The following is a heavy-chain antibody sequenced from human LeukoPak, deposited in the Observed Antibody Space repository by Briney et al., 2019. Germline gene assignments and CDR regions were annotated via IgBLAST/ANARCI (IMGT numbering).Heavy chain of an antibody. CDR2: IYSGGST. D-gene: IGHD1-14*01. J-gene: IGHJ3*02. V-gene: IGHV3-53*04. CDR1: GFSVNSNY. Sequence: GGSLRLSCAASGFSVNSNYMSWVRQAPGKGLEWVLVIYSGGSTYYADSVKGRFTISRHISKNTLYLQMNSLRAEDTAVYYCARAGPYDAFDIWGQWTMVTVSS. CDR3: ARAGPYDAFDI.